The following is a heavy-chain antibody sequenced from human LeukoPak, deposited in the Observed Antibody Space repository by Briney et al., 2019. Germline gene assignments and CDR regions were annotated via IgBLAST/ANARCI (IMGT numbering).Heavy chain of an antibody. D-gene: IGHD3-10*01. CDR1: GGSISTSSYY. CDR2: IYYSGSI. Sequence: PSETLSLTCTVSGGSISTSSYYWGWIRQPPGKGLEWIGSIYYSGSIYYNPSLKSRVTISVDTSKNQFSLKLSSVTAADTAVCYCARRVTMVRGVRAYNWFDPWGQGTLVTVSS. J-gene: IGHJ5*02. V-gene: IGHV4-39*01. CDR3: ARRVTMVRGVRAYNWFDP.